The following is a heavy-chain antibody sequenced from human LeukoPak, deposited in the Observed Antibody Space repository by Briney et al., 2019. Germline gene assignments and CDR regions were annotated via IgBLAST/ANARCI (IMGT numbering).Heavy chain of an antibody. CDR2: ISYDGSNK. J-gene: IGHJ6*02. CDR3: ALEGYYGSGSYYPWGYYYYYGMDV. CDR1: GFTFSSYG. V-gene: IGHV3-30*03. D-gene: IGHD3-10*01. Sequence: HPGRSLRLSCAASGFTFSSYGMHWVRQAPGKGLEWVAVISYDGSNKYYADSVKGRLTISRDNSKNTLYLQMNSLRAEDTAVYYCALEGYYGSGSYYPWGYYYYYGMDVWGQGTTVTVSS.